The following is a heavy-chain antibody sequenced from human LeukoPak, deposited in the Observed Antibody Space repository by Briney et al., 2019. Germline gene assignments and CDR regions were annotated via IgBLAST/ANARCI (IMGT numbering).Heavy chain of an antibody. CDR2: ISSSGSTI. CDR1: GFTFSDYY. J-gene: IGHJ6*02. D-gene: IGHD1-26*01. V-gene: IGHV3-11*01. CDR3: ARASQSGSYYDDYYGMDV. Sequence: GGSLRLSCAAFGFTFSDYYMSWIRQAPGKGLEWVSYISSSGSTIYYADSVKGRFTISRDNAKNSLYLQMNSLRAEDTAVYYCARASQSGSYYDDYYGMDVWGQGTTVTVSS.